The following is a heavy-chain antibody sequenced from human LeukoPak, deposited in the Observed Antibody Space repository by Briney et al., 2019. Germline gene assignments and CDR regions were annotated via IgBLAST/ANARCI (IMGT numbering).Heavy chain of an antibody. CDR3: ARGSFGHVFDI. V-gene: IGHV6-1*01. J-gene: IGHJ3*02. Sequence: SQTLSLTCAISGDSVSRNSAARNWIRQSPSRGLEWLGRIYYRSKWYTDYAFSAKGRITFNPDTSKNQFSLQLNSVTPEDTAVYYCARGSFGHVFDIWGQGTMVTVSS. CDR2: IYYRSKWYT. D-gene: IGHD3-16*01. CDR1: GDSVSRNSAA.